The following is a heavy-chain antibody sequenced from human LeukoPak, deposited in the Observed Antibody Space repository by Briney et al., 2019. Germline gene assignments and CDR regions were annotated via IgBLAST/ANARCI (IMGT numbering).Heavy chain of an antibody. D-gene: IGHD3-10*01. CDR1: GYTFTDYY. Sequence: GASVKVSCKASGYTFTDYYIHWVRQAPGQGLEWMGWINPNSGGTDYAQKFQGRVTMTRDTSISTAYMELSRLRSDDTALYYCARPMVRGVIFDGMDVWGQGTTVTVSS. CDR3: ARPMVRGVIFDGMDV. V-gene: IGHV1-2*02. J-gene: IGHJ6*02. CDR2: INPNSGGT.